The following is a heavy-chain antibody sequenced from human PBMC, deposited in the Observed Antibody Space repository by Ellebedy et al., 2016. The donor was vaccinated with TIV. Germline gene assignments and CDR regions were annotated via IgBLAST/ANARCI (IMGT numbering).Heavy chain of an antibody. CDR2: ISSRGASV. D-gene: IGHD6-6*01. CDR1: GFTFSDYY. V-gene: IGHV3-11*01. J-gene: IGHJ6*03. CDR3: ARDASLGYYYYYMDV. Sequence: GESLKISXAASGFTFSDYYMSWIRQAPGKGLEWVSYISSRGASVYYADSVKGRFTISRDNANNSLFLQMNSLRAEDTAVYYCARDASLGYYYYYMDVWGKGTTVTVAS.